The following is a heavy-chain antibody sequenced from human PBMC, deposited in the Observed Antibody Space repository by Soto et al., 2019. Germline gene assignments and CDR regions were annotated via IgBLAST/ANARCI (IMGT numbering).Heavy chain of an antibody. J-gene: IGHJ5*02. Sequence: TLSLTCTVSGGSISSVGYYWSWIRQHPGKGLELIGYIYYSGSTYYNPSLKSRVTISVDTSKNQFSLKLSSVTAAETAVYYCGRLAAAGKAGGWFYXWGQGTLVPVSX. D-gene: IGHD6-13*01. CDR2: IYYSGST. CDR1: GGSISSVGYY. CDR3: GRLAAAGKAGGWFYX. V-gene: IGHV4-31*03.